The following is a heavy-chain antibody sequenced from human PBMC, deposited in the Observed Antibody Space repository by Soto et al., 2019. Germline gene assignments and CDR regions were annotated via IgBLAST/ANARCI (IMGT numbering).Heavy chain of an antibody. CDR3: ARGGIATNFDY. V-gene: IGHV4-31*03. J-gene: IGHJ4*02. CDR2: IYYSGST. D-gene: IGHD6-13*01. CDR1: GGSISSGGYY. Sequence: SETLSLTCTVSGGSISSGGYYWSWIRQHPGKGLEWIGYIYYSGSTYYNPSLKSRVTISVDTSKNQFSLKLSSVTAADTAVYYCARGGIATNFDYWGQGTLVTVSS.